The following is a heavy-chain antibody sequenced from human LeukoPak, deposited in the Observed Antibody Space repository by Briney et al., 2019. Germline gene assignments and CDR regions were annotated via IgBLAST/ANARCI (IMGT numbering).Heavy chain of an antibody. Sequence: SETLSLTCAVYGVSFSGYYWSWIRQPPGKGLEWIGEINHSGSTNYNPSLKSRVTISVDTSKNQFSLKLSSVTAADTAVYYCARGSRYYYGSGSSRHNWFDPWGQGTLVTVSS. J-gene: IGHJ5*02. CDR3: ARGSRYYYGSGSSRHNWFDP. D-gene: IGHD3-10*01. CDR2: INHSGST. V-gene: IGHV4-34*01. CDR1: GVSFSGYY.